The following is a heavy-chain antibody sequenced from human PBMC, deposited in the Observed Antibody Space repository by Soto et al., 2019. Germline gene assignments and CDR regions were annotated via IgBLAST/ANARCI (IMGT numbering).Heavy chain of an antibody. D-gene: IGHD3-10*01. Sequence: EVQLVESGGGLVQPGGSLRLSCAASGLTFSNYWMSWVRQAPGKGLEWVANIKEDGSEKYYVDSVKGRFTISRDNAKNSLYLQMNSLRAEDTAVFYCAVGREVRGVTWGNFDYWGQGTLVTLSS. V-gene: IGHV3-7*01. CDR2: IKEDGSEK. CDR1: GLTFSNYW. J-gene: IGHJ4*02. CDR3: AVGREVRGVTWGNFDY.